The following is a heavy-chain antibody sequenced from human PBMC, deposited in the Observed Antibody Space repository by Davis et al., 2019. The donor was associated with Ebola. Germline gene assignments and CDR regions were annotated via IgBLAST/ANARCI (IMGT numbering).Heavy chain of an antibody. CDR2: IYPGDSDT. CDR1: GYSFTSYW. Sequence: KVSCKGSGYSFTSYWIGWVRQMPGKGLEWMGIIYPGDSDTRYSPSFQGQVTISADKYISTAYLQWSSLKASDSAIYFCARRTTYDYFGLDVWGQGTTVTVSS. V-gene: IGHV5-51*01. D-gene: IGHD1-1*01. CDR3: ARRTTYDYFGLDV. J-gene: IGHJ6*02.